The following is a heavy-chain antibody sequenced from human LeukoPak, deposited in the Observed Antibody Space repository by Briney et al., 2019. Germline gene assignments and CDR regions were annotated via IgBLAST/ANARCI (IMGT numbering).Heavy chain of an antibody. CDR2: ISYDGSNK. D-gene: IGHD2-8*01. V-gene: IGHV3-30*04. CDR3: AKSGCTNGVCSYDY. CDR1: GFTFSSYA. J-gene: IGHJ4*02. Sequence: GSLRLSCAASGFTFSSYAMHGVRQAPGKGLEWAAVISYDGSNKYYADSVKGRFTISRDNSKNTLYLQMNSLRAEDTAVYYCAKSGCTNGVCSYDYWGQGTLVTVSS.